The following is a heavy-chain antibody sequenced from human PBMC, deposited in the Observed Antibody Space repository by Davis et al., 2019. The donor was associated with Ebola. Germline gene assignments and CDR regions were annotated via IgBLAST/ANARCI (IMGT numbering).Heavy chain of an antibody. J-gene: IGHJ6*02. D-gene: IGHD3-16*01. CDR1: GFTFSSYG. Sequence: GESLKISCAASGFTFSSYGMHWVRQAPGKGLEWVAVISYDGSNKYYADSVKGRFTISRDNSKNTLYLQMNSLRAEDTAVYYCAKDWGRFYGMDVWGQGTTVTVSS. CDR3: AKDWGRFYGMDV. V-gene: IGHV3-30*18. CDR2: ISYDGSNK.